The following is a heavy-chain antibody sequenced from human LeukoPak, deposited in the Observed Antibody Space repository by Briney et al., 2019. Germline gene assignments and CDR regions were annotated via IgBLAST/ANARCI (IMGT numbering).Heavy chain of an antibody. D-gene: IGHD1-26*01. V-gene: IGHV3-20*04. CDR3: ARDLLGWELHYFDY. CDR2: VRGSGGST. CDR1: GFTFIDYG. J-gene: IGHJ4*02. Sequence: PGGSLRLSCTASGFTFIDYGMSWVRQAPGKGLEWVSSVRGSGGSTYYADSVKGRFSISRDNAKNSLYLQMNSLRAEDTAVYYCARDLLGWELHYFDYWGQGTLVTVSS.